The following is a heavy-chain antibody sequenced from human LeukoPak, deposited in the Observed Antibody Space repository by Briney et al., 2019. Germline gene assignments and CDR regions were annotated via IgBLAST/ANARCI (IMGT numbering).Heavy chain of an antibody. D-gene: IGHD4-17*01. J-gene: IGHJ4*02. CDR2: ISGSGGST. Sequence: PGGFLRLSCAASGFTFSSYAMSWVRQAPGKGLEWVSAISGSGGSTYYADSVKGRFTISRDNSKNTLYLQMNSLRAEDTAVYYCAKDSYGDYDVRGVYWGQGTLVTVSS. V-gene: IGHV3-23*01. CDR3: AKDSYGDYDVRGVY. CDR1: GFTFSSYA.